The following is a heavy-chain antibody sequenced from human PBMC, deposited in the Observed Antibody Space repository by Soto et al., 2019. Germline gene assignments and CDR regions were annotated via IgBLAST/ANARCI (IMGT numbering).Heavy chain of an antibody. CDR3: ATGRGDSYGIFDY. CDR2: ISGSGGST. V-gene: IGHV3-23*01. CDR1: GFTFSSYA. Sequence: EVQLLESGGGLVQPGGSLRLSCAASGFTFSSYAMSWVRQAPGKGLEWVSAISGSGGSTYYADSVKGRFTISRDNSKNTLYLQMNSLRAEDTAVYYCATGRGDSYGIFDYWGQGTLVTVSS. D-gene: IGHD5-18*01. J-gene: IGHJ4*02.